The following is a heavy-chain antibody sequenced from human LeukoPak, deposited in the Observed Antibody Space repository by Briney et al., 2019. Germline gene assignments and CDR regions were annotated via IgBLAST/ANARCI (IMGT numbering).Heavy chain of an antibody. V-gene: IGHV3-72*01. CDR1: GFKFSDHY. CDR2: IRNKANRYTT. D-gene: IGHD2-15*01. Sequence: PGGSLRLSCAASGFKFSDHYMDWVRQGPGKGLEWVGRIRNKANRYTTEYAASVKGRFTISRDDSKNSLYLQMNSLKTEDTAIYYCTRRYCTGGSCYAMDYWGQGTLVTVSS. J-gene: IGHJ4*02. CDR3: TRRYCTGGSCYAMDY.